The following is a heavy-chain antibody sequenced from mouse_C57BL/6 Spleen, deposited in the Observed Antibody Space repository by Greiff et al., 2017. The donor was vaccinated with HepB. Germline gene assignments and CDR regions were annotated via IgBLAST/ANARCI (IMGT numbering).Heavy chain of an antibody. CDR3: ARGGYDYEEYYFDY. Sequence: EVMLVESGGGLVKPGGSLKLSCAASGFTFSSYAMSWVRQTPEKRLEWVATISDGGSYTYYPDNVKGRFTISRDNAKNNLYLQMSHLKSEDTAMYYCARGGYDYEEYYFDYWGQGTTLTVSS. D-gene: IGHD2-4*01. V-gene: IGHV5-4*03. CDR1: GFTFSSYA. CDR2: ISDGGSYT. J-gene: IGHJ2*01.